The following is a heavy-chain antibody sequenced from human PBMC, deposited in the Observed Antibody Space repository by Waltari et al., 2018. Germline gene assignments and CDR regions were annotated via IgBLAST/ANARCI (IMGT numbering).Heavy chain of an antibody. V-gene: IGHV3-21*01. Sequence: ELQLVESGGGLVKPGGSLRLSCAASGFTFSRCSMHWVRQAPGKGLEWVSSISSSSSYIYYADSVKGRFTISRDNAKNSLYLQMNSLRAEDTAVYYCARDKGGVAAGWFDPWGQGTLVTVSS. D-gene: IGHD2-8*02. CDR1: GFTFSRCS. CDR2: ISSSSSYI. J-gene: IGHJ5*02. CDR3: ARDKGGVAAGWFDP.